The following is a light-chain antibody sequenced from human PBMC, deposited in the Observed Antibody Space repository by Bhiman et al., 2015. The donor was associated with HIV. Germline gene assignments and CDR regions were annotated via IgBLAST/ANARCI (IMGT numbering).Light chain of an antibody. Sequence: QSVLTQPPSVSAAPGQKVTISCSGSSSNIGNNYVSWYQQLPGTAPKLLIYDNNNRPSGIPDRFSGSKSGTSATLGITGLQTGDEADYYRGTWDSSLSAVVFGGGTKLTVL. CDR1: SSNIGNNY. CDR3: GTWDSSLSAVV. J-gene: IGLJ2*01. V-gene: IGLV1-51*01. CDR2: DNN.